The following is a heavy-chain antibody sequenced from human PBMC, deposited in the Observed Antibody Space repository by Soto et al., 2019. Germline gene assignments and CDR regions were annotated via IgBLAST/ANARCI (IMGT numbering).Heavy chain of an antibody. CDR2: IIPSFGTA. Sequence: QVQLVQTGAEVKKPGSSVKVCCQASGGTFIRYAISWVRQAPGRGIEWMGGIIPSFGTAIYAQKFQGSVRITADESTSTAYLELSSLRSDDTGVYYCSRSWVVGGSSFSHGMDVWGQGTTVTGAS. CDR1: GGTFIRYA. D-gene: IGHD2-15*01. CDR3: SRSWVVGGSSFSHGMDV. J-gene: IGHJ6*02. V-gene: IGHV1-69*01.